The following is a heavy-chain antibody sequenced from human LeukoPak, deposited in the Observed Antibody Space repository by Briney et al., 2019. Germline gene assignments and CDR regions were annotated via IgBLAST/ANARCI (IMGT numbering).Heavy chain of an antibody. J-gene: IGHJ5*02. Sequence: SVKVSCKASGGTFSSYAISWVRQAPGQRLEWMGRIIPILGIANYAQKFQGRVTITADKSTSTAYMELSSLRSEDTAVYYCARDNIVPAAMNWFDPWGQGTLVTVSS. CDR1: GGTFSSYA. CDR3: ARDNIVPAAMNWFDP. CDR2: IIPILGIA. D-gene: IGHD2-2*01. V-gene: IGHV1-69*04.